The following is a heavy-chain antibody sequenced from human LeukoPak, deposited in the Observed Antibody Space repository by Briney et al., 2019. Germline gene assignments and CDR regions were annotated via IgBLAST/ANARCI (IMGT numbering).Heavy chain of an antibody. Sequence: ASLKGPWKASGYTCTSYDINWLRQATGQGLEWMGWMNPNSGNTGYAQKFQGRVTMTRNTSISTAYMELSSLRSEDTAVYYCARVHSSSWLYYYYMDVWGKGTTVTVSS. CDR3: ARVHSSSWLYYYYMDV. V-gene: IGHV1-8*01. CDR1: GYTCTSYD. D-gene: IGHD6-13*01. CDR2: MNPNSGNT. J-gene: IGHJ6*03.